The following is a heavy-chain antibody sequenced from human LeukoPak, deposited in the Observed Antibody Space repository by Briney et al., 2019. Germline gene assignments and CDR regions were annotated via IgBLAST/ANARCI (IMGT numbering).Heavy chain of an antibody. CDR1: GYTFTDNF. J-gene: IGHJ4*02. Sequence: ASVKVSCKASGYTFTDNFMHWVRQAPGQGLEWMGWIDPKTGGTNYAQRLQGRVTVTRDTSITTGYMELSSLTPDDTAVYYCARWRGYSSGWSGPFDDWGQGTLVTVSS. CDR3: ARWRGYSSGWSGPFDD. CDR2: IDPKTGGT. V-gene: IGHV1-2*02. D-gene: IGHD6-19*01.